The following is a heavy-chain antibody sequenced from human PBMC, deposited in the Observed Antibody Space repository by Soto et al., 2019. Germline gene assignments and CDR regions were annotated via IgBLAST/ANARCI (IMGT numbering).Heavy chain of an antibody. Sequence: SVKVSCKASGGTFSSYAISWVRQAPGQGLEWMGGIIPIFGTANYAQKFQGRVTITAGESTSTAYMELSSLRSEDTAVYYCASASVVTAMNGGCADYWGQGTLVTVSS. D-gene: IGHD2-21*02. CDR2: IIPIFGTA. CDR1: GGTFSSYA. CDR3: ASASVVTAMNGGCADY. V-gene: IGHV1-69*13. J-gene: IGHJ4*02.